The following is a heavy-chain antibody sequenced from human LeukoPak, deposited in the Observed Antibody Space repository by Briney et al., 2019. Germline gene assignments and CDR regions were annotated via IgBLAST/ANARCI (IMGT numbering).Heavy chain of an antibody. CDR3: ARRGVRWSFDY. Sequence: SVKVSCKASGYTFTSYGISWVRQAPGQGLEWMGGIIPIFGTANYAQKFQGRVTITADESTSTAYMELSSLRSEDTAVYYCARRGVRWSFDYWGQGTLVTVSS. V-gene: IGHV1-69*13. J-gene: IGHJ4*02. D-gene: IGHD6-13*01. CDR1: GYTFTSYG. CDR2: IIPIFGTA.